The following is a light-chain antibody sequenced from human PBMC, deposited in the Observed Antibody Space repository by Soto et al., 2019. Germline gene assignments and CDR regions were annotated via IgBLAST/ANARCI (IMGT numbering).Light chain of an antibody. J-gene: IGLJ2*01. Sequence: QSALTQPASVSGSPGQSITISCTGTSSDVGGYNYVSWYQQHPGKAPKLVIYDVSNRPSGVSNRFSGSKSGNTASLTISGLQADDEADYYCSSYASAGPLLGGGTKLTVL. CDR2: DVS. V-gene: IGLV2-14*03. CDR1: SSDVGGYNY. CDR3: SSYASAGPL.